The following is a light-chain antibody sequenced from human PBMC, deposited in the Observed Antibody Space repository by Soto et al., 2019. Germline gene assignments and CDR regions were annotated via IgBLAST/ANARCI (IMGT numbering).Light chain of an antibody. V-gene: IGKV1-39*01. CDR3: QPSYSSIE. Sequence: DSEWTQAVAGLSPSNGDRVTSTCRASQSIYIYLNWYQQKPGKAPKLLIYAASSLQRGVPSTFIGGGSGTDLTITTSRLHPEDFATYQCQPSYSSIEFGHGTRLEIK. J-gene: IGKJ5*01. CDR1: QSIYIY. CDR2: AAS.